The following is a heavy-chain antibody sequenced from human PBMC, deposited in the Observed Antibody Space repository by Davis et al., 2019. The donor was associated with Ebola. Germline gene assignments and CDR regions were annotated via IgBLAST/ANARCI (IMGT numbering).Heavy chain of an antibody. J-gene: IGHJ4*02. Sequence: SETLSLTCAASGGSISGNTHSWSWVWQPPGKALEWIGYIYPSASTYYNPSLQSRASISVDAAKNQVTLQLTSMTAADTAVYYWARALGTANDYWGQGTLVTVSS. V-gene: IGHV4-30-2*01. CDR1: GGSISGNTHS. CDR2: IYPSAST. CDR3: ARALGTANDY. D-gene: IGHD2-21*02.